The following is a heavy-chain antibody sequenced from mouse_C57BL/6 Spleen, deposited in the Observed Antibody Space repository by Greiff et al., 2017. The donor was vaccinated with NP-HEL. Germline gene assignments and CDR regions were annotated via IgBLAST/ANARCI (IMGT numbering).Heavy chain of an antibody. J-gene: IGHJ1*03. CDR1: GYTFTSYW. Sequence: QVQLQQPGAELVKPGASVKLSCKASGYTFTSYWMHWVKQRPGRGLEWIGVINPYNGGTSYNQKFKGKATLTVDKSSSTAYMELNSLTSEDSAVYYCAREHYYGSSYEGYFDVWGTGTTVTVSS. CDR3: AREHYYGSSYEGYFDV. CDR2: INPYNGGT. D-gene: IGHD1-1*01. V-gene: IGHV1-53*01.